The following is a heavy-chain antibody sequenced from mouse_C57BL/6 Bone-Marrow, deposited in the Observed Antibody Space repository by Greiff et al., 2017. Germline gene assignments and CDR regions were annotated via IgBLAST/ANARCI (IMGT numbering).Heavy chain of an antibody. Sequence: DVQLQESGPGLAKPSQPLSLTCSVTGYSITSAYWNWIRKFPGNKLEYMGYISYSGSTYYNPSLKSRIAISRDTSKNQYYLQLNSVTTEDTATYYCARCDYDGISWGFDVWGTGTTVTVSS. D-gene: IGHD1-1*01. J-gene: IGHJ1*03. CDR1: GYSITSAY. V-gene: IGHV3-8*01. CDR2: ISYSGST. CDR3: ARCDYDGISWGFDV.